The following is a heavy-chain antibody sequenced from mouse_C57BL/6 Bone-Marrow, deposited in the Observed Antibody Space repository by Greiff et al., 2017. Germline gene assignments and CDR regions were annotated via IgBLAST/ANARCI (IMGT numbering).Heavy chain of an antibody. CDR3: TRGKLRLWFAY. V-gene: IGHV6-6*01. CDR2: IRNKANNHAT. J-gene: IGHJ3*01. D-gene: IGHD3-2*02. Sequence: EVQLQESGGGLVQPGGSMKLSCAASGFTFSDAWMDWVRQSPEKGLEWVAEIRNKANNHATYYAESVKGRFTISRDDSKSSVYLQMNSLRAEDTGIYYCTRGKLRLWFAYWGQGTLVTVSA. CDR1: GFTFSDAW.